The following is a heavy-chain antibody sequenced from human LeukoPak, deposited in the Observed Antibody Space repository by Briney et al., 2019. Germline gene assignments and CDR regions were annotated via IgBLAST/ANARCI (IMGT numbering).Heavy chain of an antibody. D-gene: IGHD3-9*01. Sequence: GGSLRLSCAASGFTFSSYSMNWVRQAPGKGLEWVSSISSSSSYIYYADSVKGRFTISRDSAKNSLYLQMNSLRAEDTAVYYCARTWGYYDILTGYPESMDVWGQGTTVTVSS. CDR3: ARTWGYYDILTGYPESMDV. CDR1: GFTFSSYS. CDR2: ISSSSSYI. V-gene: IGHV3-21*01. J-gene: IGHJ6*02.